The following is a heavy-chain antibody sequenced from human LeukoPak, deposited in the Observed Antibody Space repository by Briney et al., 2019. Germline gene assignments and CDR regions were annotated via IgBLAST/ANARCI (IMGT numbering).Heavy chain of an antibody. CDR3: ARDGGTYNFDY. J-gene: IGHJ4*02. D-gene: IGHD1-1*01. CDR2: IKQDGSEK. V-gene: IGHV3-7*01. CDR1: GFTFSSYW. Sequence: GGSLRVSCAASGFTFSSYWMSWVRQAPGKGLEGVANIKQDGSEKYYVDSVKGRFTISGDNAKNSLYLQMNSLRAEDTAVYFCARDGGTYNFDYWGQGTLVTVSS.